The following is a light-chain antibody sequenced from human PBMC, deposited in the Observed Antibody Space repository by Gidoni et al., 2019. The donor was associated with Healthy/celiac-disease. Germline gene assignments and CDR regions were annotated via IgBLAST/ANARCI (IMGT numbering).Light chain of an antibody. CDR2: YDS. V-gene: IGLV3-25*03. Sequence: SQELTQPPSVSASPGQTARINCSGDALPKQYSYWYQQKPGQAPVLVIFYDSGRPSGIPERFSGSSSGTTVTLTISGVQAEDEADYYCQSADSSGTSVVFGGGTKLTVL. CDR1: ALPKQY. CDR3: QSADSSGTSVV. J-gene: IGLJ2*01.